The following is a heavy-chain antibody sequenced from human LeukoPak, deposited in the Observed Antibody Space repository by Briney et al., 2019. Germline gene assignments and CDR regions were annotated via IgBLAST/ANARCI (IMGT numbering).Heavy chain of an antibody. Sequence: PGGCLRLSCAASGFTFRSYWMSWVRQAPGKGLEWLGHINQEATRTDHADSVKGRFTISRDNSRNLLYLHMSSLRAEDTAVYYCAKYLSRAFDSWGQGILVSVSS. CDR2: INQEATRT. V-gene: IGHV3-7*01. CDR1: GFTFRSYW. CDR3: AKYLSRAFDS. J-gene: IGHJ4*02. D-gene: IGHD2/OR15-2a*01.